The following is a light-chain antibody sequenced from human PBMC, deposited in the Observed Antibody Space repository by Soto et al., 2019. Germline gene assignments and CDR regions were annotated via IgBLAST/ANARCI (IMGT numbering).Light chain of an antibody. CDR1: SSDVGGHNY. CDR2: EVS. Sequence: QSVLTQPASVSGSPGQSITISCTGASSDVGGHNYVSWYQQHPGKAPKLIIYEVSNRPSGVSNRFSGSKSGNTASLTISGLQAEDEEDYYCSSYTTTNTPWVFGSGTKLTVL. CDR3: SSYTTTNTPWV. V-gene: IGLV2-14*01. J-gene: IGLJ1*01.